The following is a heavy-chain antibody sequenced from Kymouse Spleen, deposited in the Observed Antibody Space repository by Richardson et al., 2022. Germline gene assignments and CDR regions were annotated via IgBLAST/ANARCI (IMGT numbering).Heavy chain of an antibody. D-gene: IGHD1-26*01. CDR3: ARQEYSGSYYYYYYGMDV. Sequence: QLQLQESGPGLVKPSETLSLTCTVSGGSISSSSYYWGWIRQPPGKGLEWIGSIYYSGSTYYNPSLKSRVTISVDTSKNQFSLKLSSVTAADTAVYYCARQEYSGSYYYYYYGMDVWGQGTTVTVSS. V-gene: IGHV4-39*01. CDR1: GGSISSSSYY. CDR2: IYYSGST. J-gene: IGHJ6*02.